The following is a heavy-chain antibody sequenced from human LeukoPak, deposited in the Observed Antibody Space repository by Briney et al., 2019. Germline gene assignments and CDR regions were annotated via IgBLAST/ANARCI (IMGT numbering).Heavy chain of an antibody. V-gene: IGHV3-30*07. CDR2: TSHDETNK. CDR3: AKTGSSSSSREFDY. CDR1: GISLRSYS. D-gene: IGHD6-6*01. J-gene: IGHJ4*02. Sequence: GGSLRLSCVASGISLRSYSVHWVRQAPGKGLEWVALTSHDETNKKYADSVRGRCTISRDNSKDTVYLQMNSLRAEDTAVYYCAKTGSSSSSREFDYWGQGTLVNVSS.